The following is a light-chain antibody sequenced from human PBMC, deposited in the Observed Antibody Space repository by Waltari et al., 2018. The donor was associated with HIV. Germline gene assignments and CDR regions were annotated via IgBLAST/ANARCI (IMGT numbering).Light chain of an antibody. V-gene: IGKV1D-12*01. CDR1: QAIATW. CDR3: QQTNSFPIT. Sequence: DIRMTQSPSYVSATVGDRITITCRATQAIATWLAWYQQRPGKAPKLLIHGASNLQEGVPSRFRGSGSGTTFTLTVTNLQPEDFAIYFCQQTNSFPITFGQGTRLDNK. CDR2: GAS. J-gene: IGKJ5*01.